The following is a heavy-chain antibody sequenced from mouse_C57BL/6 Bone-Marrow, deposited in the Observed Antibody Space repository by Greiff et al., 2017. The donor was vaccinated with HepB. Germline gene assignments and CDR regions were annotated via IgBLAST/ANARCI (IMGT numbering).Heavy chain of an antibody. CDR2: INPGTGNT. CDR1: GYSFTGYY. D-gene: IGHD1-1*01. CDR3: TRGTTVFDY. V-gene: IGHV1-42*01. Sequence: VQLKQSGPELVKPGASVKISCKASGYSFTGYYMHWVKQSPENSLEWIGEINPGTGNTNYNQKFKDKATLTVDKSSSSAYMQLKRLTSEESAVYYCTRGTTVFDYWGQGTTLTVSS. J-gene: IGHJ2*01.